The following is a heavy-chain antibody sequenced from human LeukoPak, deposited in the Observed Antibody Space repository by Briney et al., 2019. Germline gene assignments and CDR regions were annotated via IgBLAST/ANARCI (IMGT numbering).Heavy chain of an antibody. Sequence: GGSLRLSCAASGFAFSSYAMSWVRQAPGKGLEWVSAISGSGGSTYYADSVKGRFTISRDNAKNTLYLQMNSLRAEDTAVYYCAKDGWLESGRTPFYFDSWGQGTLVTVSS. CDR2: ISGSGGST. D-gene: IGHD3-10*01. V-gene: IGHV3-23*01. J-gene: IGHJ4*02. CDR1: GFAFSSYA. CDR3: AKDGWLESGRTPFYFDS.